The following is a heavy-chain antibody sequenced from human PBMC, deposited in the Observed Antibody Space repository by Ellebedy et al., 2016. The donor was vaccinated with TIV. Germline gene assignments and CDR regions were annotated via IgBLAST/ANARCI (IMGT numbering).Heavy chain of an antibody. J-gene: IGHJ5*02. CDR1: GGSVSSGFYY. CDR2: IYYSGST. CDR3: ARAGKDYYGLGGGDCFDP. V-gene: IGHV4-61*01. D-gene: IGHD3-10*01. Sequence: MPSETLSLTCTVSGGSVSSGFYYWSWIRQPPGKGLEYIGYIYYSGSTNYNPSLKSRITISVDTSKNQFSLKLSSVTTADTAVYYCARAGKDYYGLGGGDCFDPWGQGTLVIVSS.